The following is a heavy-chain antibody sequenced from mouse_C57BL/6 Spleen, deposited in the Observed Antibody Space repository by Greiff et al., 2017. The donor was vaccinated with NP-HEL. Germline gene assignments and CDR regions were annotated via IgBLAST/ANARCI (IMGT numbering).Heavy chain of an antibody. CDR3: ARSGYGNYLYYAMDY. J-gene: IGHJ4*01. CDR1: GYTFTSYW. D-gene: IGHD2-10*02. V-gene: IGHV1-69*01. CDR2: IDPSDSYT. Sequence: QVQLKQPGAELVMPGASVKLSCKASGYTFTSYWMHWVKQRPGQGLEWIGEIDPSDSYTNYNQKFKGKSTLTVDKSSSTAYMQLSSLTSEDSAVYYCARSGYGNYLYYAMDYWGQGTSVTVSS.